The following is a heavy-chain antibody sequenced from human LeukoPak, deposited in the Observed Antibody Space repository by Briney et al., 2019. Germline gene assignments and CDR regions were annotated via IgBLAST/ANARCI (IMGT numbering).Heavy chain of an antibody. Sequence: ASVKVSCKASGYTFTGYYMHWVRQAPGQGLEWMGWINPNSGGTNYAQKFQGRVTITADKSTSTAYMELSSLRSEDTAVYYCARASRSGIGGYGSGSPDYWGQGTLVTVSS. CDR3: ARASRSGIGGYGSGSPDY. J-gene: IGHJ4*02. D-gene: IGHD3-10*01. V-gene: IGHV1-2*02. CDR1: GYTFTGYY. CDR2: INPNSGGT.